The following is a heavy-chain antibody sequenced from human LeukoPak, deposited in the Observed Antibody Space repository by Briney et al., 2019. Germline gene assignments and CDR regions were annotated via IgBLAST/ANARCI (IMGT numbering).Heavy chain of an antibody. J-gene: IGHJ4*02. Sequence: PSETLSLTCTVSGGSISSYYWSWIRQPPGKGLEWIGYIYYSGSTNYNPSLKNRVTISVDTSKNQFSLKLSSVTAADTAVYYCARNTRWLSFDYWGQGTLVTVSS. CDR1: GGSISSYY. V-gene: IGHV4-59*01. D-gene: IGHD3-22*01. CDR2: IYYSGST. CDR3: ARNTRWLSFDY.